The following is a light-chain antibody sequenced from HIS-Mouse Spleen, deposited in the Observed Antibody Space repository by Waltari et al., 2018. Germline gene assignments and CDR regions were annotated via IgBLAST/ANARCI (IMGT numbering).Light chain of an antibody. CDR3: QQYGSSPVTYT. CDR2: GAS. J-gene: IGKJ2*01. V-gene: IGKV3-20*01. CDR1: QSVRSSY. Sequence: EIVLTQSPGTLYLSPGERATLSCRASQSVRSSYLAWYQQKPGQAPRLLIYGASSRATGIPDRFSGSGSGTDFTLTISRLEPEDFAVYYCQQYGSSPVTYTFGQGTKLEIK.